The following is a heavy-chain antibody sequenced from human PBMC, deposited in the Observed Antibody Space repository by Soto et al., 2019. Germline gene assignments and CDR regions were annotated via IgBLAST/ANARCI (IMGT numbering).Heavy chain of an antibody. D-gene: IGHD6-6*01. CDR2: IYHSGST. CDR1: GYSISSGYY. CDR3: ARVDSSSGFDY. Sequence: PSETLSLTCAVSGYSISSGYYWGWIRQPPGKGLEWIGSIYHSGSTYYNPSLKSRVTISVDTSKNQFSLRLTSVTAADTAVYYCARVDSSSGFDYWGQGTLVT. J-gene: IGHJ4*02. V-gene: IGHV4-38-2*01.